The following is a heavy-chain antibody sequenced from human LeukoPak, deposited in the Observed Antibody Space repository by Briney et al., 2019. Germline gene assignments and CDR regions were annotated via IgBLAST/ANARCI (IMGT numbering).Heavy chain of an antibody. Sequence: ASVKVSCKASGYAFTDYYMHWVRQAPGQGLEWMGWISPNSGGTNYAQKFQGRVTMTRDTSISTAYMELSRLRSDDTAIYYCARESQVRLTSGFDIWGQGTMVTVSS. D-gene: IGHD3-10*01. V-gene: IGHV1-2*02. CDR3: ARESQVRLTSGFDI. J-gene: IGHJ3*02. CDR1: GYAFTDYY. CDR2: ISPNSGGT.